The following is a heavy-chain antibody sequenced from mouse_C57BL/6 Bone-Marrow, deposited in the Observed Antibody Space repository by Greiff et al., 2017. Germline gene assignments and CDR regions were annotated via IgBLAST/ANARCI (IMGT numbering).Heavy chain of an antibody. D-gene: IGHD1-1*02. V-gene: IGHV5-6*01. CDR1: GFTFSSYG. CDR2: ISSGGSYT. J-gene: IGHJ4*01. Sequence: EVQLQESGGDLVKPGGSLKLSCAASGFTFSSYGMSWVRQTPDKRLEWVATISSGGSYTYYPDSVKGRFTISRDNAKNTLFLQMTSLRSEDTAMYYCEGGYAMDYWGQGTSVTVSS. CDR3: EGGYAMDY.